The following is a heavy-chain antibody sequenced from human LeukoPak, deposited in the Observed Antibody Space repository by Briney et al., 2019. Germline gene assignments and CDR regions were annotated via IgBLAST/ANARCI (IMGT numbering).Heavy chain of an antibody. CDR1: GFTFSSYS. D-gene: IGHD3-3*01. V-gene: IGHV3-21*01. Sequence: PGGSLRLSCAASGFTFSSYSMNWVRQAPGMGLEWVSSISSSSSYIYYADSVKGRFTISRDNAKNSLYLQMNSLRAEDTAVYYCASQYYDFWSGYFPAFDIWGQGTMVTVSS. CDR3: ASQYYDFWSGYFPAFDI. CDR2: ISSSSSYI. J-gene: IGHJ3*02.